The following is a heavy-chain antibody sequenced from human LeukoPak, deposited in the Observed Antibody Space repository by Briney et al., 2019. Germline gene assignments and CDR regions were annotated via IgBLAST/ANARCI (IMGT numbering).Heavy chain of an antibody. CDR1: GFTFSSYA. Sequence: GGSLRLSCAASGFTFSSYAMSWVRQAPGKGLEWVSVISGSGSSTYYADSVKGRFTISRDNSKNTLYLQINSLRAEDTAVYYCARGSSSSYYYYYGMDVWGQGTTVTVSS. CDR2: ISGSGSST. J-gene: IGHJ6*02. D-gene: IGHD6-13*01. V-gene: IGHV3-23*01. CDR3: ARGSSSSYYYYYGMDV.